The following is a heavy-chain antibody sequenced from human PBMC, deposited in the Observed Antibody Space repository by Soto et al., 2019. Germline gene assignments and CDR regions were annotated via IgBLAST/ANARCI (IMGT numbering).Heavy chain of an antibody. Sequence: PSETLSLTCTVSDGSISSSSYYWDWIRQPPGKGLEWIGSIYYSGSTYYNPSLKSRVTISVDTSKNQFSLKLSSVTAADTAVYYCARLLSDTERYYYGMDVWGQGTTVTVSS. V-gene: IGHV4-39*01. CDR1: DGSISSSSYY. CDR3: ARLLSDTERYYYGMDV. J-gene: IGHJ6*02. D-gene: IGHD5-18*01. CDR2: IYYSGST.